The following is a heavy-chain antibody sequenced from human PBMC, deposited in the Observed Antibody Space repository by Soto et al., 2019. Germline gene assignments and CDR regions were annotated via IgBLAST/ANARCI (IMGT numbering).Heavy chain of an antibody. Sequence: SETLSLTCTVSGDSITSNSYFWAWIRQPPGKGLEWIGSIYYSGTTYYNPSLKSRVTISVDRSKNQFSLKLSSVTAAATAVYYGARHFQFDSFDYGAQGALVTVSS. CDR3: ARHFQFDSFDY. CDR1: GDSITSNSYF. V-gene: IGHV4-39*01. CDR2: IYYSGTT. J-gene: IGHJ4*02.